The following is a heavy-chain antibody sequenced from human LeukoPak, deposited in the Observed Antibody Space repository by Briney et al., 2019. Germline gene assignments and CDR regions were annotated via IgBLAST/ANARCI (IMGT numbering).Heavy chain of an antibody. CDR3: ASFSIWFGEFPTDY. CDR2: INPNSGGT. Sequence: ASVKVSCKASGYTFTGYYMHRVRQAPGQGLEWMGRINPNSGGTNYAQKFQGRVTMTRDTSISTAYMELSRLRSDDTAVYYCASFSIWFGEFPTDYWGQGTLVTVSS. V-gene: IGHV1-2*06. CDR1: GYTFTGYY. D-gene: IGHD3-10*01. J-gene: IGHJ4*02.